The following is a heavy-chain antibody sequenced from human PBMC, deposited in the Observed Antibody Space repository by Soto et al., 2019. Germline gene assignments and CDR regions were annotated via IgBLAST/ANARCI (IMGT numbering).Heavy chain of an antibody. Sequence: EVQLLEPGGGLVQPGGSVRLSCTASGFTFSRFFMSWVRQAPGKGLEWVSGIGANGGDTHYPDSVEGRFIISRDNSKKTLYLQMNSLRVEDTAVYFCARDPNGDFLGAFDFWGQKTVVTVSS. D-gene: IGHD3-10*01. CDR2: IGANGGDT. CDR3: ARDPNGDFLGAFDF. CDR1: GFTFSRFF. J-gene: IGHJ3*01. V-gene: IGHV3-23*01.